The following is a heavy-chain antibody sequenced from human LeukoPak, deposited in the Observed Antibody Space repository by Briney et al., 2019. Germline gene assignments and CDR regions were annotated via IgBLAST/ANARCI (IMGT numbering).Heavy chain of an antibody. J-gene: IGHJ3*02. V-gene: IGHV1-69*13. CDR1: GYTFTGYY. CDR2: IIPIFGTA. D-gene: IGHD4-23*01. CDR3: AREEYYGGNSGFLPYAFDI. Sequence: PMASVKVSCKASGYTFTGYYMHWVRQAPGQGLEWMGGIIPIFGTANYAQKFQGRVTITADESTSTAYMELSSLRSEDTAVYYCAREEYYGGNSGFLPYAFDIWGQGTMVTVSS.